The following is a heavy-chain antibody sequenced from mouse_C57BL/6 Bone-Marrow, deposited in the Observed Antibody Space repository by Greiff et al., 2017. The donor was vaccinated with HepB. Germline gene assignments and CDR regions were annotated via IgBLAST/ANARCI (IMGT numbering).Heavy chain of an antibody. V-gene: IGHV1-75*01. CDR2: IFPGSGST. CDR3: ASRYYYGSSYWYFDV. CDR1: GYTFTDYY. J-gene: IGHJ1*03. Sequence: QVQLQQSGPELVKPGASVKISCKASGYTFTDYYINWVKQRPGQGLEWIGWIFPGSGSTYYNEKFKGKATLTVDKSSSTAYMLLSSLTSEDSAVYFCASRYYYGSSYWYFDVWGTGTTVTVSS. D-gene: IGHD1-1*01.